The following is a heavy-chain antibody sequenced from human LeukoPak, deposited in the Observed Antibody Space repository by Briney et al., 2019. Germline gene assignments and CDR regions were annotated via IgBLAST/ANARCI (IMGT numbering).Heavy chain of an antibody. J-gene: IGHJ4*02. D-gene: IGHD2-2*01. CDR3: ARAYCSSTSCYGVVGLVFDY. CDR2: IKQDGSEK. V-gene: IGHV3-7*01. Sequence: GGSLRLSCAASGFTFSSYWMSWVRQAPGKGLEWVANIKQDGSEKYYVDSVKGRFTISRDNAKNSLYLQMNSLRAEDTAVYYCARAYCSSTSCYGVVGLVFDYWGQGTLVTVSS. CDR1: GFTFSSYW.